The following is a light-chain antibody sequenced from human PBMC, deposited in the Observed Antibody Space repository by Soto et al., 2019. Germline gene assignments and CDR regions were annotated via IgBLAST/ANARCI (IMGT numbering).Light chain of an antibody. CDR2: GNS. J-gene: IGLJ2*01. Sequence: QSVLTQPPSVSGAPGQRVTISCTGSSSNIGAGYDVHWYQQLPGTAPKLLIYGNSNRPSGVPDRFSGSKSGTSASLAITGLQDEDEADYYCQSYDSSRSGYVVFGGGTKVTVL. CDR3: QSYDSSRSGYVV. CDR1: SSNIGAGYD. V-gene: IGLV1-40*01.